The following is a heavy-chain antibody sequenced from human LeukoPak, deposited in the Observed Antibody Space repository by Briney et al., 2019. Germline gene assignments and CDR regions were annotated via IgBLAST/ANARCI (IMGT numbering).Heavy chain of an antibody. CDR2: IIPIFGTA. CDR3: ARVVYGSGFHWFDP. V-gene: IGHV1-69*13. Sequence: ASVKVSCKASGYTFTSYGISWVRQAPGQGLEWMGGIIPIFGTANYAQKFQGRVTITADESTSTAYMQLSSLRSEDTAVYYCARVVYGSGFHWFDPWGQGTLVTVSS. D-gene: IGHD3-10*01. J-gene: IGHJ5*02. CDR1: GYTFTSYG.